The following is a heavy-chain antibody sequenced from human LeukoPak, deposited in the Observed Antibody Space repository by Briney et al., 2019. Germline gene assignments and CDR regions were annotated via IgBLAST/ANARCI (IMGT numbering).Heavy chain of an antibody. D-gene: IGHD3-22*01. CDR1: GYTFTSYY. Sequence: RASVKVSCKASGYTFTSYYMHWVRQAPGQGLEWMGIINPSGGSTSYAQKFQGRVTMTRDTSTSTVYMELSSLRSEDTAVYCCARDGYYDSSGYPGPQYYFDYWGQGTLVTVSS. CDR3: ARDGYYDSSGYPGPQYYFDY. CDR2: INPSGGST. V-gene: IGHV1-46*01. J-gene: IGHJ4*02.